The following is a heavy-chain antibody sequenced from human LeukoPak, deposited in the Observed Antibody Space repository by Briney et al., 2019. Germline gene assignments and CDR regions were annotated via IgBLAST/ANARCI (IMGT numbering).Heavy chain of an antibody. J-gene: IGHJ3*02. CDR3: ARDRAIRDDSSGYYYSRRVGAFDI. CDR2: INPSGGST. CDR1: GYTFTSYY. D-gene: IGHD3-22*01. Sequence: ASVKVSCKASGYTFTSYYMHWVRQAPGQGLEWMGIINPSGGSTSYAQKFQGRVTLTRHMPTSTVYMELSSLRSEDTAVYYCARDRAIRDDSSGYYYSRRVGAFDIWGQGTMVTVSS. V-gene: IGHV1-46*01.